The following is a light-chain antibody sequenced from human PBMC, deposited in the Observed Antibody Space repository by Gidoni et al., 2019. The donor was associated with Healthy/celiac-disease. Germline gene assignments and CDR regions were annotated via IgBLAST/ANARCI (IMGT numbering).Light chain of an antibody. Sequence: EIVLTQSTGTLSLSPGERDTLSCMASRSVSSSDLACYQQKPGQAPRLLIYVASSRATGIPDRFSGSGSVTDFSLIISILEPEDFAVYYFQQYGSSPPLTFGGGTKVEI. CDR2: VAS. CDR3: QQYGSSPPLT. J-gene: IGKJ4*01. V-gene: IGKV3-20*01. CDR1: RSVSSSD.